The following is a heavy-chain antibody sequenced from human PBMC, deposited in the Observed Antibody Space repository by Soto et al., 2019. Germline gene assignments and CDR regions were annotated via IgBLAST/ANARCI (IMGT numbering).Heavy chain of an antibody. CDR3: ARGAATLDY. J-gene: IGHJ4*02. D-gene: IGHD1-26*01. V-gene: IGHV3-30-3*01. CDR2: ISYDGSNK. Sequence: ESGGGVVQPGRSLRLSCAASGFTFSSYAMHWVRQAPGKGLEWVAVISYDGSNKYYADSVKGRFTISRDNSKNTLYLQMNSLRAEDTAVYYCARGAATLDYWGQGTLVTVSS. CDR1: GFTFSSYA.